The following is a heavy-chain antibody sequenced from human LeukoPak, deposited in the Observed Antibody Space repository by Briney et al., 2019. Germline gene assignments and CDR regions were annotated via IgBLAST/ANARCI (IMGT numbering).Heavy chain of an antibody. CDR3: ARVTAGATTLNYYYYFMDV. CDR1: GFAFNSYT. J-gene: IGHJ6*03. CDR2: ITSTSAYR. D-gene: IGHD1-26*01. Sequence: GGSLRLFCVGSGFAFNSYTITWVRQAPGKGLEWVSSITSTSAYRQYADSVRGRFTISRDNAENSVYLQMNSLGAEDTAVYHCARVTAGATTLNYYYYFMDVWGKGTTVIVS. V-gene: IGHV3-21*01.